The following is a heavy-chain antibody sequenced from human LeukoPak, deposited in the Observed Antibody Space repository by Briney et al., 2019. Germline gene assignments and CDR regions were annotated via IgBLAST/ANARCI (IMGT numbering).Heavy chain of an antibody. Sequence: SETLSLTCIVSGGSISTSSFYWDWIRQPPGKGLEWIGSIYCSGSSYYNPSLKSRVTMSVDTSKNQFSLKLSSVTAADTAVYYCATQDVVVPTAAQRPLDYWGQGTLVTVSS. CDR3: ATQDVVVPTAAQRPLDY. D-gene: IGHD2-2*01. CDR2: IYCSGSS. CDR1: GGSISTSSFY. J-gene: IGHJ4*02. V-gene: IGHV4-39*01.